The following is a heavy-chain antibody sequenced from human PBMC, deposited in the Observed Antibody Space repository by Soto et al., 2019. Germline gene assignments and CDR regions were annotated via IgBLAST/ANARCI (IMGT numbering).Heavy chain of an antibody. J-gene: IGHJ3*01. CDR2: IGIGSSTK. Sequence: GGFLRLSCAASGFTFRNYGMNWVRQAPGKGLEWVAYIGIGSSTKYYADSVKGRFTISRDNAKNSLYLQMNSLGAEDTAVYYCARDQLYYNDISGRPLNAFDVWGQGTMVTVSS. D-gene: IGHD3-22*01. V-gene: IGHV3-48*01. CDR1: GFTFRNYG. CDR3: ARDQLYYNDISGRPLNAFDV.